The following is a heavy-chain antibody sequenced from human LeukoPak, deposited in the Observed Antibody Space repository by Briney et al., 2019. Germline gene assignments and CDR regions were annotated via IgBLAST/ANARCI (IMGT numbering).Heavy chain of an antibody. CDR3: ARGGYSYGYNY. Sequence: PSETLSLTCTVSGGSISSSSYYWSWIRQPPGKGLEWIGEINHSGSTNYNPSLKSRVTISVDTSKNQFSLKLSSVTAADTAVYYCARGGYSYGYNYWGQGTLVTVSS. J-gene: IGHJ4*02. CDR1: GGSISSSSYY. D-gene: IGHD5-18*01. V-gene: IGHV4-39*07. CDR2: INHSGST.